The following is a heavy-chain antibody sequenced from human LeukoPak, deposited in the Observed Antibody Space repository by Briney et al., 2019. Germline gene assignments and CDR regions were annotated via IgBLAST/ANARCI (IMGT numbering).Heavy chain of an antibody. J-gene: IGHJ2*01. CDR2: INSNSGGT. CDR3: ARVFHRVYFDL. CDR1: GYTFTDYS. Sequence: GASVKVSCKASGYTFTDYSLHWVRQAPGQGLEWMGWINSNSGGTNYVQKFQGRVTMTRDTSISTAYMELSRLRSDDTAVYYCARVFHRVYFDLWGRGTLVTVSS. V-gene: IGHV1-2*02.